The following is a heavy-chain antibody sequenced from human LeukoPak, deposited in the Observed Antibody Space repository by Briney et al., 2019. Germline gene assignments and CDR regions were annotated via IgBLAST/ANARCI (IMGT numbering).Heavy chain of an antibody. D-gene: IGHD2-15*01. J-gene: IGHJ6*04. CDR2: ISSSSSTI. V-gene: IGHV3-48*03. Sequence: PGGSLRLSCAASGFTFSSYEMNWVRQAPGKGLEWVSYISSSSSTIYYADSVKGRFTISRDNAQSSLYLQMNSLRAEDTAVYYCARDDCSGGSCYSYYGMDVWGKGTTVTVAS. CDR3: ARDDCSGGSCYSYYGMDV. CDR1: GFTFSSYE.